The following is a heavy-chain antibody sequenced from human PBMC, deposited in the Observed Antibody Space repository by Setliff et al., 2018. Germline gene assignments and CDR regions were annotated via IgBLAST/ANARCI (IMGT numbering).Heavy chain of an antibody. CDR2: VYYSGAA. CDR1: AASIM. Sequence: PSETLSLTCTVSAASIMAWIRQPPGKGLEFIGYVYYSGAAKYDPSLKSRVTMSVDTSKNQFSLKLSSVTAADTAVYYCARMSGFLYMDVWGKGTTVTVSS. D-gene: IGHD3-3*01. V-gene: IGHV4-59*08. CDR3: ARMSGFLYMDV. J-gene: IGHJ6*03.